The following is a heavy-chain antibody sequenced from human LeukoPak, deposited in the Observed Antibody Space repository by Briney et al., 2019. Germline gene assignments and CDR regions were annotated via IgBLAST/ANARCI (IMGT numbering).Heavy chain of an antibody. CDR3: AKDIAAVAAYLFDY. J-gene: IGHJ4*02. Sequence: GGSLRLSCAASGFTFSSYWMSWARQAPGKGLEWVANIKQDGSEKYYVDSVKGRFTISRDNAKNSLYLQMNSLRAEDTALYYCAKDIAAVAAYLFDYWGQGTLVTVSS. D-gene: IGHD6-19*01. CDR1: GFTFSSYW. V-gene: IGHV3-7*03. CDR2: IKQDGSEK.